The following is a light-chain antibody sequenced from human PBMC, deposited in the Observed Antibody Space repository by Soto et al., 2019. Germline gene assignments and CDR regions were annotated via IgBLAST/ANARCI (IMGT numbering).Light chain of an antibody. CDR1: QTITRW. CDR2: AES. J-gene: IGKJ1*01. V-gene: IGKV1-39*01. Sequence: DIQMTQSPSTLSASLGDRVTITCRASQTITRWMAWYQQKPGKAPKLLIYAESSLQSGVPSRISGRGSGTEFTLTISGLQPEDCATYYCQQSYSTPWTFGQGAKVDIK. CDR3: QQSYSTPWT.